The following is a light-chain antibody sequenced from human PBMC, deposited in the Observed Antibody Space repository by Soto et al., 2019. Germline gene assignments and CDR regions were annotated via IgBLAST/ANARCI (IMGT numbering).Light chain of an antibody. CDR3: QQHHDLPIT. V-gene: IGKV1-33*01. J-gene: IGKJ5*01. CDR2: DAT. Sequence: DIQLTQSPSSLSASVGDRVTITCQASQDITNFISWYQQKPGKPPNLLIHDATHLRTGVPSRFSGSKSGTEFTFTINSLQPDDVATYYCQQHHDLPITFGQGTRLEIK. CDR1: QDITNF.